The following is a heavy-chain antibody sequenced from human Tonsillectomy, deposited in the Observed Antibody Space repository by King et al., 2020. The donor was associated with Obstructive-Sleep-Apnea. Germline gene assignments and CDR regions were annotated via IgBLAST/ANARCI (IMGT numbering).Heavy chain of an antibody. J-gene: IGHJ4*02. CDR3: AKDLIVTGHFDY. CDR1: GFTFSTYA. V-gene: IGHV3-23*04. Sequence: VQLVESGGGLVQPGGSLRLSCAASGFTFSTYAMSWVRQAPGKGLEWVSAISGRGGSTFYADSVKGRFTISRDNSKNTLYLQMNSLRAEDTAVYYCAKDLIVTGHFDYWGQGTLVTVSS. CDR2: ISGRGGST. D-gene: IGHD2/OR15-2a*01.